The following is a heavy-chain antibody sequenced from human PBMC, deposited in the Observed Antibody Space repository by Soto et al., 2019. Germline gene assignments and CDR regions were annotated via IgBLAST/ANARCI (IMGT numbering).Heavy chain of an antibody. CDR1: GGSVTSGSYY. CDR2: VNYNGIT. J-gene: IGHJ4*02. Sequence: PSATLSLTCTVSGGSVTSGSYYWSWIRQPPGKGLEWIGFVNYNGITNYNPSLKSRLTISRDTSKNQFTLKLRSVTAADTAVYYCARDPEYGSYFDFWGQGALVTVSS. CDR3: ARDPEYGSYFDF. V-gene: IGHV4-61*01. D-gene: IGHD3-10*01.